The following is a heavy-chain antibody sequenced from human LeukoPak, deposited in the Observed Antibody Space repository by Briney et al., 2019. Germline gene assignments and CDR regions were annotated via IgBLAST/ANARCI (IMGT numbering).Heavy chain of an antibody. J-gene: IGHJ3*02. CDR2: IYTSGST. D-gene: IGHD2-15*01. CDR1: GGSISSGSYY. Sequence: KPSQTLSLTCTVSGGSISSGSYYWSWIRQPAGKGLEWIGRIYTSGSTNYNPSLKSRVTISVDTSKNQFSLKLDSVTAADTAVYYCARGRIARLTYVFDIWGQGTMVTVAS. V-gene: IGHV4-61*02. CDR3: ARGRIARLTYVFDI.